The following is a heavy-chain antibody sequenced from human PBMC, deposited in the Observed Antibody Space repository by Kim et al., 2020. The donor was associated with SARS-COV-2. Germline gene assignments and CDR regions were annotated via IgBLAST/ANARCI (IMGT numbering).Heavy chain of an antibody. J-gene: IGHJ6*02. CDR3: ARDTRDYYGMDV. CDR2: K. Sequence: KYYAASVKGRFTISRDNSKNTLYLQMTSLRAEDTAVYYCARDTRDYYGMDVWGQGTTVTVSS. V-gene: IGHV3-33*01.